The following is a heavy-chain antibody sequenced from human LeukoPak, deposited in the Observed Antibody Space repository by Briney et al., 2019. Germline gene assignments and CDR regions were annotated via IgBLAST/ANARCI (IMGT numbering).Heavy chain of an antibody. CDR2: INHSGST. Sequence: SETLSLTCAVYGGSFSGYYWSWIRQPPGKGLEWIGEINHSGSTNYNPSLKSRVTISVDTSKNQFSLKLSSVTAADTAVYYCARVTMVRGEDYGMDVWGQGTTVTVSS. CDR3: ARVTMVRGEDYGMDV. V-gene: IGHV4-34*09. J-gene: IGHJ6*02. CDR1: GGSFSGYY. D-gene: IGHD3-10*01.